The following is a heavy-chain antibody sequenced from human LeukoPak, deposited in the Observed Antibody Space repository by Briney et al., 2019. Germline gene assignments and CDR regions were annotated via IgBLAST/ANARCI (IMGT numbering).Heavy chain of an antibody. D-gene: IGHD3-16*02. CDR1: GGSISSSNW. V-gene: IGHV4-30-4*01. Sequence: PSETLSLTCAVSGGSISSSNWWSWVRQPPGKGLEWIGYIYYSGSTYYNPSLKSRVTISVDTSKNQFSLKLSSVTAADTAVYYCARGRGYYDYVWGSYRSEAIDYWGQGTLVTVSS. CDR2: IYYSGST. CDR3: ARGRGYYDYVWGSYRSEAIDY. J-gene: IGHJ4*02.